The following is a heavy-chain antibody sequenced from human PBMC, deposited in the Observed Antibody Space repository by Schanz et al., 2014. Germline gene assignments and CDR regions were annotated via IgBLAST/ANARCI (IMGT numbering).Heavy chain of an antibody. V-gene: IGHV1-69*04. CDR2: IIPIHGIV. D-gene: IGHD4-17*01. J-gene: IGHJ3*01. CDR3: ARDGGAEDVFDV. CDR1: GGTFSTYP. Sequence: QVQLVQSGAEVKKPGSSMKVSCKASGGTFSTYPINWMRQAPGQGLEWMGSIIPIHGIVNYAQRFQDRVRITADKSTNTAYMELSSLRSDDTAVYYCARDGGAEDVFDVWGQGTMVTVSS.